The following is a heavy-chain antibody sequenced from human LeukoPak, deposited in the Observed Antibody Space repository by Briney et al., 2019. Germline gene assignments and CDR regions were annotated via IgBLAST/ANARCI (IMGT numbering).Heavy chain of an antibody. CDR3: ARDSYRSSYYFDY. Sequence: ASVKVSCKASGYTFTSYYMHWVRQAPGQGLEWMGIINPSGGSTSYVQKFQGRVTMTRDTSTRAVYMELSSLRSEDTAVYHCARDSYRSSYYFDYWGQGTLVTVSS. J-gene: IGHJ4*02. D-gene: IGHD6-6*01. CDR2: INPSGGST. CDR1: GYTFTSYY. V-gene: IGHV1-46*01.